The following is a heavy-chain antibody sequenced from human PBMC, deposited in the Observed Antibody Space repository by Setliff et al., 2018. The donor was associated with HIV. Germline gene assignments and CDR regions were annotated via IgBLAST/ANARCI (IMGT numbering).Heavy chain of an antibody. CDR2: IYHSGNA. V-gene: IGHV4-38-2*01. J-gene: IGHJ4*02. CDR1: GYSISSGYY. D-gene: IGHD1-7*01. Sequence: PSETLSLTCAVSGYSISSGYYWGWIRQPPGKGLEWIGHIYHSGNAYYSPSLKSRVTMSVDTSENQFSLKLSSVTAADTTVYYCARIGTPRTIDYWGQGTLVTVSS. CDR3: ARIGTPRTIDY.